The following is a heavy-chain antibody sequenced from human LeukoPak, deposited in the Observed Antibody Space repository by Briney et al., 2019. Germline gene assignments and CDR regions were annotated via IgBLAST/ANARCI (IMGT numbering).Heavy chain of an antibody. CDR3: ARDHGASHLDY. CDR2: INWDGSGS. CDR1: GFTFDDYD. Sequence: GGSLRLSCAASGFTFDDYDMSWVRHAPGKGLEWVSLINWDGSGSYYADSVKGRFTISRDNSKNTLYLQMNSLRAEDTAVYYCARDHGASHLDYWGQGTLVTVSS. J-gene: IGHJ4*02. V-gene: IGHV3-43D*03. D-gene: IGHD1-26*01.